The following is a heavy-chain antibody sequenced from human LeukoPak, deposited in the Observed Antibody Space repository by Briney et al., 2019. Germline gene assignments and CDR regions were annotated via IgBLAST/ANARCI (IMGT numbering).Heavy chain of an antibody. D-gene: IGHD6-19*01. CDR1: GDSVSSKNGA. Sequence: SQTLSLTCVVSGDSVSSKNGAWNWIRQSPSRGLEWLGRTYYRSKWYNDYAESMEGRMTISQDTSKDQYSLHLNSVTPDDTAVYYCARDFGTTGWHTFDYWGQGTLVTVSS. J-gene: IGHJ4*02. V-gene: IGHV6-1*01. CDR2: TYYRSKWYN. CDR3: ARDFGTTGWHTFDY.